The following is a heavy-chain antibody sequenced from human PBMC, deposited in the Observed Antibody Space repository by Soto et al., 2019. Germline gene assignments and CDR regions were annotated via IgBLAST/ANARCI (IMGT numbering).Heavy chain of an antibody. Sequence: QVQLVQSGAEVRKPGSSVKVSCKASGGTFSNSAITWVRQAPGQGLEWVGGSITIFGSTNYAQKFQGRVTITADESTSTAYMELSSLTSEDTAVYYCARDGDLRSDFWSGPLGGGWFDPWGQGTLVTVSS. CDR3: ARDGDLRSDFWSGPLGGGWFDP. D-gene: IGHD3-3*01. CDR2: SITIFGST. V-gene: IGHV1-69*12. J-gene: IGHJ5*02. CDR1: GGTFSNSA.